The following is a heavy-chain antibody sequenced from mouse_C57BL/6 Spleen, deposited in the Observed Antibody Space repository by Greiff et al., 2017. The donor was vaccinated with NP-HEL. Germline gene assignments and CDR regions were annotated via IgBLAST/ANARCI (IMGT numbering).Heavy chain of an antibody. CDR3: ARYYGSSSFYFDC. CDR1: GYTFTSYW. Sequence: QVQLQQPGAELVMPGASVKLSCKASGYTFTSYWMHWVKQRPGQGLEWIGEIDPSDSYTNYNQKFKGKSTLTVDKSSSTAYMQLSSLTSEDSAVYYCARYYGSSSFYFDCWGQGTTLTVSS. J-gene: IGHJ2*01. D-gene: IGHD1-1*01. CDR2: IDPSDSYT. V-gene: IGHV1-69*01.